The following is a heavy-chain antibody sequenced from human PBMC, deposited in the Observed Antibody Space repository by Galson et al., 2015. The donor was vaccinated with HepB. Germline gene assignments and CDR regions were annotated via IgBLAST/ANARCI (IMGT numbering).Heavy chain of an antibody. CDR3: AKDGIMVANNPYHFHY. CDR2: ITSSGGNS. V-gene: IGHV3-23*01. CDR1: GFSFTRYA. D-gene: IGHD2-15*01. Sequence: LRLSCAASGFSFTRYAMTWVRQAPGKGLEWVSSITSSGGNSYYTDSVKGRFTVSRANSKHTLLLQLNSLRAEDTAMYFCAKDGIMVANNPYHFHYWGQGTLVTVSS. J-gene: IGHJ4*02.